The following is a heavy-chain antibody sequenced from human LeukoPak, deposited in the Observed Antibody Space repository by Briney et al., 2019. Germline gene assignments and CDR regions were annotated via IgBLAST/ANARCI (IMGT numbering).Heavy chain of an antibody. CDR1: GFTFSSYG. Sequence: GGSLRLSCAASGFTFSSYGMHWVRQAPGKGLEWVAVIWYDGSNTYYADSVKGRFTISRDNSKNTLYLQMNSLRAEDTAVYYCARDPRGSVGYFDLWGRGTLVTVSS. CDR2: IWYDGSNT. J-gene: IGHJ2*01. CDR3: ARDPRGSVGYFDL. V-gene: IGHV3-33*01. D-gene: IGHD3-10*01.